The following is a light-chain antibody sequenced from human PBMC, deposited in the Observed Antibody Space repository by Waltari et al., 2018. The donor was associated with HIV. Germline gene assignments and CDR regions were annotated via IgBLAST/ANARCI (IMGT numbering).Light chain of an antibody. CDR1: QDINNW. CDR2: AAF. V-gene: IGKV1-12*01. CDR3: QQANSFPPT. Sequence: DIQMTQSPSSVSVSVGDRVTITCRANQDINNWLAWYQQKPGKAPKLLIYAAFNLQSGVPSRFSGSRSGPDFTLTITSLQPEDFATYYYQQANSFPPTFGGGTKVDI. J-gene: IGKJ4*01.